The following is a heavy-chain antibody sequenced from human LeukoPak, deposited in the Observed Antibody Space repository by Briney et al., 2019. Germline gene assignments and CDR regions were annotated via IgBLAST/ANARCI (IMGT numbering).Heavy chain of an antibody. Sequence: GGSLRLSCATSGFSFSGSTMHWVRQAPGKGLEWLGHIRSKRDNYATVYAASVEGRFTISRDDSKSTAYLQMNSLRAEDTAVYYCAQSGQFDSWGQGTLVTVSS. J-gene: IGHJ5*01. V-gene: IGHV3-73*01. CDR1: GFSFSGST. D-gene: IGHD2-8*02. CDR2: IRSKRDNYAT. CDR3: AQSGQFDS.